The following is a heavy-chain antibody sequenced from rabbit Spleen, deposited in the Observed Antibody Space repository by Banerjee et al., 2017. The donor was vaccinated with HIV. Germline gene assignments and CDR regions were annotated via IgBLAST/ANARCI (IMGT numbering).Heavy chain of an antibody. V-gene: IGHV1S45*01. CDR1: GFSFSGSYY. CDR2: IYAGVSGST. CDR3: ARDTGTSFSTYGMDL. J-gene: IGHJ6*01. D-gene: IGHD8-1*01. Sequence: QEQLEESGGDLVQPEGSLTLTCTASGFSFSGSYYLCWVRQAPGKGLEWIACIYAGVSGSTYYATWAKGRFTISKTSSTTVTRQMTSLTAADTATYFCARDTGTSFSTYGMDLWGPGTLVTVS.